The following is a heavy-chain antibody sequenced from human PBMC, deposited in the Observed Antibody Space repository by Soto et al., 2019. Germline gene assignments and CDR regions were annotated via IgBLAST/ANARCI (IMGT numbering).Heavy chain of an antibody. D-gene: IGHD4-4*01. V-gene: IGHV1-18*01. CDR2: ISAYNGNT. Sequence: AASVKVSCKSSGDIFSDYGITSLLQAHGQGLEWMGWISAYNGNTDYAQKFQDRLTLATDTSTSTAYMELRSLRSDDTALYYCARPVTSPDHLDIWGQGTXVTVSS. J-gene: IGHJ3*02. CDR1: GDIFSDYG. CDR3: ARPVTSPDHLDI.